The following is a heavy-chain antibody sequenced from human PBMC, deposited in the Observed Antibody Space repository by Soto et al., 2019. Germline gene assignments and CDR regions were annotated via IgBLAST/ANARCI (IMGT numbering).Heavy chain of an antibody. CDR1: GGTFSSHA. J-gene: IGHJ5*02. CDR2: IIPVTDTP. CDR3: ARGNKGPGHYGPGSQGWYGP. D-gene: IGHD3-10*01. Sequence: QVQLVQSGPEVKKPGSSVKVSCKVSGGTFSSHAINWLRQAPGQGLEWMGVIIPVTDTPNNAEKFQGRVTLTADKSTTTVYMELSSLTFDDTAVYFCARGNKGPGHYGPGSQGWYGPWGQGTLVTVSS. V-gene: IGHV1-69*06.